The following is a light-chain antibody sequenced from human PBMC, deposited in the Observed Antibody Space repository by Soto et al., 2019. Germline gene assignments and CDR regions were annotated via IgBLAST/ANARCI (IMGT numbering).Light chain of an antibody. J-gene: IGKJ3*01. CDR2: GAS. V-gene: IGKV1-27*01. CDR1: QGISNY. CDR3: QKYNSAPLHT. Sequence: DIQMTQSPSSLSASVGDRVTITCRASQGISNYLAWYQQKPGKVPKLLIYGASTLQSGVPSRFSGSGSGTDFTLTISSLQPEDVATYYCQKYNSAPLHTFGPGNKVDIK.